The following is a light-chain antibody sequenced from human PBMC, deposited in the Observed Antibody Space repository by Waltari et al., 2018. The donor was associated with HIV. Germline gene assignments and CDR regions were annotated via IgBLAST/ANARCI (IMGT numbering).Light chain of an antibody. Sequence: ETVMTQSPATLFASPGETASPLSRASQSISSDLAWYQQKPGQAPRLLMYDASTRATGIPARFSGSGSGTEFTLTISSLQSEDFAVYYCQQYNNWPPGYTFGQGTKLQIK. V-gene: IGKV3-15*01. CDR3: QQYNNWPPGYT. J-gene: IGKJ2*01. CDR1: QSISSD. CDR2: DAS.